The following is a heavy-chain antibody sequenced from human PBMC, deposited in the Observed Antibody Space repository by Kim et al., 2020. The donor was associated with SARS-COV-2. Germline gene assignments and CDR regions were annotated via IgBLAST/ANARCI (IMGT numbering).Heavy chain of an antibody. V-gene: IGHV1-3*01. CDR3: ARVYYGSGSYYPSALDP. J-gene: IGHJ5*01. CDR2: INAGNGNT. Sequence: ASVKVSCKASGYTFTSYAMHWVRQAPGQRLEWMGWINAGNGNTKYSQKFQGRVTITRDTSASTAYMELSSLRSEDTAVYYCARVYYGSGSYYPSALDPWGQGTLVTVSS. CDR1: GYTFTSYA. D-gene: IGHD3-10*01.